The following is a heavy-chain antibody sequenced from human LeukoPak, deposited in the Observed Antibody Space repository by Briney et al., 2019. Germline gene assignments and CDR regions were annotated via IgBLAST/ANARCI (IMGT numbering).Heavy chain of an antibody. CDR1: GFTFNNYA. Sequence: GGSLRLSCAASGFTFNNYAMNWVRQAPGKGLEWVSGISGFGGSTYYAPSVKGRLTISRDNFGSMLYLHLDSLRVEDTAIYYCARRSGSSWSSFDYWGQGALVTVSS. D-gene: IGHD6-13*01. J-gene: IGHJ4*02. CDR2: ISGFGGST. V-gene: IGHV3-23*01. CDR3: ARRSGSSWSSFDY.